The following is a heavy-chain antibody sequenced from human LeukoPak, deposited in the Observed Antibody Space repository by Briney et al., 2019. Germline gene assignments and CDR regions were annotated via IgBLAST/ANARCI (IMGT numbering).Heavy chain of an antibody. CDR3: ARVQYSDTYSDGFDI. CDR1: GFTFSSYS. V-gene: IGHV3-21*04. CDR2: VSSSSPYI. Sequence: GGSLRLSCAASGFTFSSYSMNWVRQAPGKGLDWVSSVSSSSPYIYYSDSVKGRFSISRDNAKNSLFLQMNSLRAEDTATYYCARVQYSDTYSDGFDIWGQGTVVTVSS. D-gene: IGHD3-16*01. J-gene: IGHJ3*02.